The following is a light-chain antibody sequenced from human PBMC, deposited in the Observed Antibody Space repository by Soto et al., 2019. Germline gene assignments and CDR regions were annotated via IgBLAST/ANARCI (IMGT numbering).Light chain of an antibody. Sequence: QSALTRPPSISGAPGQRVTISCTGSSSNIGAGSDVHWYHQLPGTAPKLLIYGNTNRPSGVPDRFSGSKSGTSASLAIAGLQTEDVGDYYCQTYDSSLSGLYVFGTGTKVTVL. CDR3: QTYDSSLSGLYV. CDR2: GNT. J-gene: IGLJ1*01. V-gene: IGLV1-40*01. CDR1: SSNIGAGSD.